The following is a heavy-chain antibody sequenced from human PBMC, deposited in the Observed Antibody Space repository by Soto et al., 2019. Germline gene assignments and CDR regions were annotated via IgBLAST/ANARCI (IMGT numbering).Heavy chain of an antibody. CDR3: AKGVLNDILTEDPSYFDY. D-gene: IGHD3-9*01. CDR1: GFTFSSYA. J-gene: IGHJ4*02. Sequence: PGGSLRLSCAASGFTFSSYAMSWVRQAPGKGLEWVSAISGSGGSTYYADSVKGRFTISRDNSKNTLYLQMNSLRAEDTAVYYCAKGVLNDILTEDPSYFDYWGQGTLVTVSS. V-gene: IGHV3-23*01. CDR2: ISGSGGST.